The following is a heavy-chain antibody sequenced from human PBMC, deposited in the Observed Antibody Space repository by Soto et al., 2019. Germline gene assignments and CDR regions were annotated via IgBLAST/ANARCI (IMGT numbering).Heavy chain of an antibody. J-gene: IGHJ4*02. CDR1: GFSLSTSGMC. CDR3: ARTRSYSGYDYADDY. D-gene: IGHD5-12*01. CDR2: IDWDDDK. V-gene: IGHV2-70*11. Sequence: GSGPTLVNPTQTLTLTCTFSGFSLSTSGMCVSWIRQPPGKALEWLARIDWDDDKYYSTSLKTRLTISKDTSKNQVVLTMTNMDPVDTATYYCARTRSYSGYDYADDYWGQGTLVTVSS.